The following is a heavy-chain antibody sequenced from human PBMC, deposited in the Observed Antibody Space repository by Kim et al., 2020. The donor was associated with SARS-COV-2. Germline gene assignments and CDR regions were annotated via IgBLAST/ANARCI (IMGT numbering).Heavy chain of an antibody. V-gene: IGHV4-59*01. CDR3: ARDLIAAAGYFDY. J-gene: IGHJ4*02. Sequence: YTPTRMRRVTISVDTSKNQFSLKLSSVTAEDTAVYYCARDLIAAAGYFDYWGQGTLVTVSS. D-gene: IGHD6-13*01.